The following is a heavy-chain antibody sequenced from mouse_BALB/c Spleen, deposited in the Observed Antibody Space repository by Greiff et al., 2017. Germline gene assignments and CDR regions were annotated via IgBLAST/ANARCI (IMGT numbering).Heavy chain of an antibody. Sequence: EVQLQQSGPELVKPGASVKMSCKASGYTFTSYVMHWVKQKPGQGLEWIGYINPYNDGTKYNEKFKGKATLTSDKSSSTAYMELSSLTSEDSAVYYCARYYGSSYEDWFAYWGQGTLVTVSA. CDR1: GYTFTSYV. D-gene: IGHD1-1*01. J-gene: IGHJ3*01. CDR3: ARYYGSSYEDWFAY. CDR2: INPYNDGT. V-gene: IGHV1-14*01.